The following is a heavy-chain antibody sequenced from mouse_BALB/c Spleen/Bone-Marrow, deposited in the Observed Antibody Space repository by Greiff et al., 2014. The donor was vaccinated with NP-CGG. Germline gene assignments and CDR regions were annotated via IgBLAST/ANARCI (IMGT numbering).Heavy chain of an antibody. CDR3: AREVRRNYAMDY. CDR1: GYAFTNYL. V-gene: IGHV1-54*03. Sequence: QVQLKQSGAELVRPGTSVKVSCKASGYAFTNYLIEWVKQRPGQGLEWIGVINPGSGGTNYNEKFKGKATLTADKSSGTAYMQLSSLTSDDSAVYFCAREVRRNYAMDYWGQGTSVTVSS. J-gene: IGHJ4*01. D-gene: IGHD2-14*01. CDR2: INPGSGGT.